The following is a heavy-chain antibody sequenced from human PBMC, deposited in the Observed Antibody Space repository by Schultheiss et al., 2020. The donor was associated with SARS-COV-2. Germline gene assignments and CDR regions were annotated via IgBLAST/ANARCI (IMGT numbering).Heavy chain of an antibody. CDR3: ARVLDYAGTTLFLQY. V-gene: IGHV5-51*01. Sequence: GESLKISCKGSGYSFATYWLGWVRQVPGKGLELMGAIYPGDSDIKYSPSFQGQVTISADKSISTAYLQWSSLKASDTAMYYCARVLDYAGTTLFLQYWGQGTLVTVSS. J-gene: IGHJ1*01. CDR2: IYPGDSDI. CDR1: GYSFATYW. D-gene: IGHD4-23*01.